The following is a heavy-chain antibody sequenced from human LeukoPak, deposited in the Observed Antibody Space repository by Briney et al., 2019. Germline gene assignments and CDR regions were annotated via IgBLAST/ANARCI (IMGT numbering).Heavy chain of an antibody. J-gene: IGHJ6*03. CDR1: GFTFSSYA. CDR3: ARKGTQGYCSSTSCYDFYYMDV. Sequence: GGSLRLSCAASGFTFSSYAMHWVRQAPGKGLEWVAVISYDGSNKYYADSVKGRFTISRDNSKNTLYLQMNSLRAEDTAVYYCARKGTQGYCSSTSCYDFYYMDVWGKGTTVTVSS. CDR2: ISYDGSNK. V-gene: IGHV3-30*04. D-gene: IGHD2-2*01.